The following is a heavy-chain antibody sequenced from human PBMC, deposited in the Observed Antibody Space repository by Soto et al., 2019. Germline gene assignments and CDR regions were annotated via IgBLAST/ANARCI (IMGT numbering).Heavy chain of an antibody. CDR3: AKRYASGSYSEFNSYYGMDI. V-gene: IGHV3-23*01. J-gene: IGHJ6*02. D-gene: IGHD3-10*01. Sequence: PGGSLRLSCAASRFTFRNYGMSWVRQGPGKSLEWVSGISPTGEQRFYVDSVKGRFFISRDNSQNTLSLEMSNLRADDTAVYYCAKRYASGSYSEFNSYYGMDIWGQGTSVPVSS. CDR2: ISPTGEQR. CDR1: RFTFRNYG.